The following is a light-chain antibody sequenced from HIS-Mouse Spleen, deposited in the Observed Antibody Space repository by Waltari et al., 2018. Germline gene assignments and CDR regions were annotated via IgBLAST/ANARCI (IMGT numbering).Light chain of an antibody. Sequence: SYELTQPPSVSVSPGQTASITCPGDKLGDKYACWYQQKPGQSPVLVIYHDSERPSGIPDRFSCSKSRNTATLTISGTQAMDEADYYCQAWDSSTVVFGGGTKLTVL. J-gene: IGLJ2*01. CDR2: HDS. CDR1: KLGDKY. V-gene: IGLV3-1*01. CDR3: QAWDSSTVV.